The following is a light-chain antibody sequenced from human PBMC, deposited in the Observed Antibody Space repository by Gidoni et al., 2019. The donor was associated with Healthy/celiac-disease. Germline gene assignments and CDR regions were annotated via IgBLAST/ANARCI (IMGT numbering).Light chain of an antibody. CDR2: AAS. J-gene: IGKJ2*01. CDR1: QIISSY. CDR3: QQSYSTPWYT. V-gene: IGKV1-39*01. Sequence: DIQMTQSPSSLSASVGDRVTITCRASQIISSYLNWYQQKPGKAPKLLIYAASSLQSGVPSRFSGSGSGTDCTLTISSLQPEDFATYYCQQSYSTPWYTFGQGTKLEIK.